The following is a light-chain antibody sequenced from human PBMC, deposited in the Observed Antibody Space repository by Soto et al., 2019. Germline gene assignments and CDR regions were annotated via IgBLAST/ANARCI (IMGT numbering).Light chain of an antibody. CDR3: QQYGSTTLT. CDR2: DAS. J-gene: IGKJ4*01. Sequence: EIVLTQSPDTLSLSPGERAALSCRASQSVRSNSLAWYQQKPGQAPRFLIYDASSRATGIPDRFSGSGSGTEFTLTISRLEPEDFAVYYCQQYGSTTLTFGGGTKVDIK. CDR1: QSVRSNS. V-gene: IGKV3-20*01.